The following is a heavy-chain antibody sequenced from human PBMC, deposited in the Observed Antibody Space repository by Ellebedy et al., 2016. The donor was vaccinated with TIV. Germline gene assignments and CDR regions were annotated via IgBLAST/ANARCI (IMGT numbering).Heavy chain of an antibody. D-gene: IGHD5-24*01. CDR2: MNGAGIYI. V-gene: IGHV3-74*01. Sequence: PGGSLRLSCAASGFSFSTYWMHWVRQVPGKGLVWVSRMNGAGIYIHYADFVKGRFTISRDNAENSLYLQMNSLRVEDTAVYYCVRDSTHGYDDYWGQGTLVTVSS. J-gene: IGHJ4*02. CDR1: GFSFSTYW. CDR3: VRDSTHGYDDY.